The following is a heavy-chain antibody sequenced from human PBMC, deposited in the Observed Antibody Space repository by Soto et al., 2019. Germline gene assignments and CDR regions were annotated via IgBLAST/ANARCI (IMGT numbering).Heavy chain of an antibody. V-gene: IGHV5-10-1*01. CDR2: IDPSDSYT. Sequence: PGESLKISCKGSGYSFTSYWISWVRQMPGKGLEWMGRIDPSDSYTNYSPSFQGHVTISADKSISTAYLQWSSLKASDTAMYYCASDYSGYSADPEYYGVEVWGQGTTVTVPS. CDR1: GYSFTSYW. J-gene: IGHJ6*02. CDR3: ASDYSGYSADPEYYGVEV. D-gene: IGHD3-22*01.